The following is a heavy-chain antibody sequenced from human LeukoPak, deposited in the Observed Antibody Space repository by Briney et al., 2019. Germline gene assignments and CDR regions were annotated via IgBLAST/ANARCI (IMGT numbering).Heavy chain of an antibody. CDR1: GYTFTSYD. J-gene: IGHJ4*02. CDR2: MNPNSGNT. V-gene: IGHV1-8*03. CDR3: ASTPLSSGWLDY. D-gene: IGHD6-19*01. Sequence: GASVKVSCKASGYTFTSYDINWVRQATGQGLEWMGWMNPNSGNTGYAQKFQGRVTITRNTSISTAYMELSSLRSEDTAVYYCASTPLSSGWLDYWGQGTLVTVSS.